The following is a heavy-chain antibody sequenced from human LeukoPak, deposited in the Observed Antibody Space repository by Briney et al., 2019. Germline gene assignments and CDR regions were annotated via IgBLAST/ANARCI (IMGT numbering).Heavy chain of an antibody. D-gene: IGHD6-19*01. CDR1: GYTFTGYG. CDR3: ARDRTRTGYSSGWYHDY. Sequence: ASVKVSCKASGYTFTGYGMHWVRQAPGQGLEWRGWINPNSGGTNYAQKFQGRVTMTRDTSISTAYMELSRLRSDDTAVYYCARDRTRTGYSSGWYHDYWGQGTLVTVSS. J-gene: IGHJ4*02. V-gene: IGHV1-2*02. CDR2: INPNSGGT.